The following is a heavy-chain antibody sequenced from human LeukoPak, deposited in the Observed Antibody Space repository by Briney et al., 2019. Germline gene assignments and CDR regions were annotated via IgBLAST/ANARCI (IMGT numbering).Heavy chain of an antibody. Sequence: SETLSLTFTVSGGSISSYYWSWIRQPPGKGLEWIGYIYYSGSTNNNPSLKSRVTISVDTSKNQFSLKLSSVTAADTAVYYCARGIADRYKWFDPWGQGTLVTVSS. CDR3: ARGIADRYKWFDP. D-gene: IGHD6-13*01. CDR1: GGSISSYY. J-gene: IGHJ5*02. CDR2: IYYSGST. V-gene: IGHV4-59*08.